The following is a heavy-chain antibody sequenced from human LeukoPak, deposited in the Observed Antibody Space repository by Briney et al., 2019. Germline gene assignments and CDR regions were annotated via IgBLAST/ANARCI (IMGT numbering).Heavy chain of an antibody. D-gene: IGHD3-3*01. J-gene: IGHJ4*02. CDR1: GFTFNTYT. V-gene: IGHV3-21*01. CDR3: ARVASGYTTNWYIDY. CDR2: INSGSGYI. Sequence: GGSLRLSCAASGFTFNTYTMNWVRQAPGKGLEWVSFINSGSGYIYYADSVKARFTISRDNADNSLYLQMNSLRAEDAAVYFCARVASGYTTNWYIDYWGQGTLVTVSS.